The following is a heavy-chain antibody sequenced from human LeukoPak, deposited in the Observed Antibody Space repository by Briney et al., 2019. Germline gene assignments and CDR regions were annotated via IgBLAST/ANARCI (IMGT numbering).Heavy chain of an antibody. Sequence: GGSLRLSCAASGFTFSSYWMSWVRQAPGKGLEWVANIKQDGSEKYYVDSVEGRFTISRDNAKNSLYLQMNSLRAEDTAVYYCAREGAYYDILTGDAFDIWGQRTMVTVSS. J-gene: IGHJ3*02. CDR2: IKQDGSEK. CDR3: AREGAYYDILTGDAFDI. CDR1: GFTFSSYW. V-gene: IGHV3-7*01. D-gene: IGHD3-9*01.